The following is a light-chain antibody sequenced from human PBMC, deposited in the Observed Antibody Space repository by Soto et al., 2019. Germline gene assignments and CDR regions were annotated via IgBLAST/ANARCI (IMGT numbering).Light chain of an antibody. V-gene: IGKV3-20*01. Sequence: IVLTQSPATLSLSPGDTGTVSCRASQTVRGAFLAWYQQKPGQAPRLLLYVASKRATGIPDRFSGSGSGTEFTLNISGLEAEDFAVYYCLQFDNSRTFGQGTKVEIK. J-gene: IGKJ1*01. CDR1: QTVRGAF. CDR3: LQFDNSRT. CDR2: VAS.